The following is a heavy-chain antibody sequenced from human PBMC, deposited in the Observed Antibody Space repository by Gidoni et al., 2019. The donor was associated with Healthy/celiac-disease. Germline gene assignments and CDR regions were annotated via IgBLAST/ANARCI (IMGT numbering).Heavy chain of an antibody. D-gene: IGHD2-15*01. V-gene: IGHV3-64D*06. J-gene: IGHJ6*02. CDR3: VKVSDPTGGYYYGMDV. Sequence: EVQLVESGGGLVQPVGSLILSCSASGFTFSRYAMHWVRQAPGKGLEYVSAIRSNGGSTYYADDVKGRFTISRDNSKNTLYLQMSSLRAEDTAVYYCVKVSDPTGGYYYGMDVWGQGTTVTVSS. CDR2: IRSNGGST. CDR1: GFTFSRYA.